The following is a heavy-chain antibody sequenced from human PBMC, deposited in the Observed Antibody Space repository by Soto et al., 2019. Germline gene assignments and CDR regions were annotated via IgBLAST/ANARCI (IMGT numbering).Heavy chain of an antibody. J-gene: IGHJ5*02. D-gene: IGHD2-15*01. CDR1: GFTFSSYW. CDR2: INSDGSST. Sequence: EVQLVESGGGLVQPGGSLRLSCAASGFTFSSYWMHWVRQAPGKGLVWVSRINSDGSSTSYADSVKGQFTISRDNAKNTLYLQMNSLRAEDTAVYYCARGYCSGGSCQKTYNWFDPWGQGTLVTVSS. CDR3: ARGYCSGGSCQKTYNWFDP. V-gene: IGHV3-74*01.